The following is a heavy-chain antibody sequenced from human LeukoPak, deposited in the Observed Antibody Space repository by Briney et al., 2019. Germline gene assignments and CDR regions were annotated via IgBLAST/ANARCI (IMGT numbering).Heavy chain of an antibody. V-gene: IGHV4-34*01. CDR1: GGSLSGYY. D-gene: IGHD6-13*01. CDR2: INHSGST. J-gene: IGHJ4*02. Sequence: SETLSLTCAVYGGSLSGYYWSWIRQPPGKGLEWIGEINHSGSTNYNPSLKSRVTISVDTSKNQFSLKLSSVTAADTAVYYCAREYSSSSGPFDYWGQGTLVTVSS. CDR3: AREYSSSSGPFDY.